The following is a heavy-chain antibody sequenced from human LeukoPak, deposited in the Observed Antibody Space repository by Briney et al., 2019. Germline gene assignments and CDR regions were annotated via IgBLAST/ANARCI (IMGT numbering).Heavy chain of an antibody. D-gene: IGHD2-2*01. V-gene: IGHV3-30*02. J-gene: IGHJ4*02. Sequence: GGSLRLSCAASGFTFSSYGMHWVRQAPGKGLEWVAFIRYDGSNKYYADSVKGRFTISRDNSKNTLYLQMNSLRAEDTAVYYCAKDRGVVVPAAAPNFDYWGQGTLVTVPS. CDR3: AKDRGVVVPAAAPNFDY. CDR2: IRYDGSNK. CDR1: GFTFSSYG.